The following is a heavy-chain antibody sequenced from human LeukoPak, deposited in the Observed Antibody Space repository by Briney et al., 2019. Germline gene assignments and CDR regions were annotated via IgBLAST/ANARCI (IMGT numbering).Heavy chain of an antibody. V-gene: IGHV3-30*01. D-gene: IGHD6-6*01. Sequence: GGSLRLSCAASGFTFSSYAMHWVRQAPGKGLEWVAVISYDGSNKYYADSVKGRFTISRDNSKNTLYLQINSLRAEDTAVYYWAREQLAGRYYYMDVWGKGTTVTVSS. CDR1: GFTFSSYA. CDR2: ISYDGSNK. J-gene: IGHJ6*03. CDR3: AREQLAGRYYYMDV.